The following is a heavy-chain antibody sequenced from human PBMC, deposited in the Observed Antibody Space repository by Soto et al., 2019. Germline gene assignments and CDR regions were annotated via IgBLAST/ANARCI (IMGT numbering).Heavy chain of an antibody. CDR1: GGTFSSYA. J-gene: IGHJ6*02. D-gene: IGHD6-13*01. Sequence: SVKVSCKASGGTFSSYAISWVRQAPGQGLEWMGGIIPIFGTANYAQKFQGRVTITADESTSTAYMELSSLRSEDTAVYYCAREAVVAAAAGSYYYYGMDVWGQGTTVTVSS. CDR2: IIPIFGTA. CDR3: AREAVVAAAAGSYYYYGMDV. V-gene: IGHV1-69*13.